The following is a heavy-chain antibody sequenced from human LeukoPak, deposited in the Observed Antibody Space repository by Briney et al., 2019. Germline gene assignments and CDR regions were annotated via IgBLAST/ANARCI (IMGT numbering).Heavy chain of an antibody. CDR2: TYYRSKWYN. Sequence: SQTLSLTCAISGDSVSSNSEAWNWIRLSPSRGLEGLGRTYYRSKWYNDFAVSVKSRITINPETSKNQFSLQLTSVTPEDTAVYYCARGVRDFFDYWGQGTLVTVSS. CDR1: GDSVSSNSEA. V-gene: IGHV6-1*01. CDR3: ARGVRDFFDY. J-gene: IGHJ4*02.